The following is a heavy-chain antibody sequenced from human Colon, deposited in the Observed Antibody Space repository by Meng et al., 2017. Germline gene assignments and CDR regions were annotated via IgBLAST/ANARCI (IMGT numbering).Heavy chain of an antibody. J-gene: IGHJ4*02. CDR1: GFTFSSYS. CDR2: ISSSSS. CDR3: ARGRVVVVASPSDY. V-gene: IGHV3-21*01. D-gene: IGHD2-15*01. Sequence: EVQLVESGGGLVKPGGSLRLSCAASGFTFSSYSMNWVRQAPGKGLEWVSSISSSSSCADSVKGRFTISRDNAKNSLYLQMNSLRAEDTAVYYCARGRVVVVASPSDYWGQGTLVTVSS.